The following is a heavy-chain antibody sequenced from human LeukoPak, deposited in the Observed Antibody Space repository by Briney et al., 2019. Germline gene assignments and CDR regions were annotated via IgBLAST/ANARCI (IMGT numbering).Heavy chain of an antibody. CDR1: GFSLSTSGVG. J-gene: IGHJ4*02. CDR2: IYWDDDK. Sequence: SGPTLMKPTQTLTLTCTFSGFSLSTSGVGVGWIRQPPGKALEWLALIYWDDDKRYSPSLKSRLTITKDTSKNQVVLTMTNMDPVDTATYYCAHCYGDYAVVYFDYWGQGTLVTVSS. D-gene: IGHD4-17*01. CDR3: AHCYGDYAVVYFDY. V-gene: IGHV2-5*02.